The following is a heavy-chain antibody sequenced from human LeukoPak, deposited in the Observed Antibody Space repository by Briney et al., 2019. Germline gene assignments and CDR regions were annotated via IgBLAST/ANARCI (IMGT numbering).Heavy chain of an antibody. CDR2: IIPIFGTA. D-gene: IGHD4-17*01. Sequence: ASVKVSCKASGGTFSSYAISWVRPAPGQGLEWMGGIIPIFGTANYAQKFQGRVTITADESTSTAYMELSSLRSEDTAVYYCATYGDYRDFDYWGQGTLVTVSS. J-gene: IGHJ4*02. V-gene: IGHV1-69*13. CDR3: ATYGDYRDFDY. CDR1: GGTFSSYA.